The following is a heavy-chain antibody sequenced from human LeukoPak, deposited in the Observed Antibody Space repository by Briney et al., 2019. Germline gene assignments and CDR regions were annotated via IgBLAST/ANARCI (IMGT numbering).Heavy chain of an antibody. J-gene: IGHJ5*02. CDR1: GFSLSIYD. D-gene: IGHD2-15*01. CDR3: ARERSYCSGATCSLDL. V-gene: IGHV3-21*01. CDR2: TGLSSSYI. Sequence: GGSLRLSCAASGFSLSIYDMVWVRQAPGKGLEWIASTGLSSSYIGYADSVKGRFTISRDNGENSVYLQMNSLRAEDTAVYFCARERSYCSGATCSLDLWGQGTLVTVSS.